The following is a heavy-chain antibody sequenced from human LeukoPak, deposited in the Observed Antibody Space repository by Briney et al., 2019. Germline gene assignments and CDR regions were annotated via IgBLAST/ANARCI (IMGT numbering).Heavy chain of an antibody. Sequence: PSETLSLTCTVSGGSISGYYWSWIRQPPGKGLEWIGHIYYSGSTYYNPSLKSRVTISVDTSKNQFSLKLSSVTAADTAVYYCARDGSPGIAIYWGQGTLVTVSS. CDR3: ARDGSPGIAIY. V-gene: IGHV4-59*12. D-gene: IGHD6-13*01. CDR2: IYYSGST. CDR1: GGSISGYY. J-gene: IGHJ4*02.